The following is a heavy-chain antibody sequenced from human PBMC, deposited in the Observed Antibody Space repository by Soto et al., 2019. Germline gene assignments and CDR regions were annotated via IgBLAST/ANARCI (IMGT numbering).Heavy chain of an antibody. V-gene: IGHV4-39*01. J-gene: IGHJ4*02. Sequence: QLQLQESGPRLVKPSETLSLTCAVSGGSMSSIAYFWAWVRQPPGKPLEWIGSVNYNGNTYYNPPLRSRVTISMDPVKNALSLRLTSVTAADTAVFYCARHPYSFQEPVVSWGQGAVVTVSS. D-gene: IGHD2-21*01. CDR3: ARHPYSFQEPVVS. CDR2: VNYNGNT. CDR1: GGSMSSIAYF.